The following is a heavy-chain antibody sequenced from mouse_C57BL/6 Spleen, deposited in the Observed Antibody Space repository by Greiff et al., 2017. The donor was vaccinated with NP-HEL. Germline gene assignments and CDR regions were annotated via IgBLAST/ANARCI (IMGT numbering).Heavy chain of an antibody. CDR3: ARGPTMIRDWYFDV. V-gene: IGHV5-16*01. J-gene: IGHJ1*03. CDR1: GFTFSDYY. D-gene: IGHD2-4*01. Sequence: EVQVVESEGGLVQPGSSMKLSCTASGFTFSDYYMAWVRQVPEKGLEWVANINYDGSSTYYLDSLKSRFIISRDNAKNIIYLQMSSLKSEDTATYYCARGPTMIRDWYFDVWGTGTTVTVSS. CDR2: INYDGSST.